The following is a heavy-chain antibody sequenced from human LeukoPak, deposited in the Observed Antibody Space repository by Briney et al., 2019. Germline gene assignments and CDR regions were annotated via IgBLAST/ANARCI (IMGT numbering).Heavy chain of an antibody. Sequence: GLSLRLSCAASGSTFSSYSLNWVRQAPGKGLVWVSRINSDGRSTNYADSAKGRFSISRDNAENTLYPQMNSLRVEDTAVYYCVRGADTGYSSDSWGQGTLVTVSS. CDR3: VRGADTGYSSDS. CDR1: GSTFSSYS. D-gene: IGHD3-9*01. J-gene: IGHJ4*02. CDR2: INSDGRST. V-gene: IGHV3-74*01.